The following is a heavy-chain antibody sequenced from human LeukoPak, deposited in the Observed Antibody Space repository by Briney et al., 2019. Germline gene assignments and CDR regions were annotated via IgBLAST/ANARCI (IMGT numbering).Heavy chain of an antibody. Sequence: GASVKVSCKASGYTFTAYYMHWVRQAPGQGLEWMGWINPNNSDTIYAQKFQGRVTMTRDTSLSTGYMGLSSLISDDTAVYYCARQVGGSFDYWGQGTLVTVSS. V-gene: IGHV1-2*02. D-gene: IGHD3-10*01. J-gene: IGHJ4*02. CDR3: ARQVGGSFDY. CDR2: INPNNSDT. CDR1: GYTFTAYY.